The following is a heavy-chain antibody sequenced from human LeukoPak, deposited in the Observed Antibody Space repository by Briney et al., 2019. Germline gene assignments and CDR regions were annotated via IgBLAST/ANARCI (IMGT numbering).Heavy chain of an antibody. V-gene: IGHV3-23*01. Sequence: GGSLRLSCAASGFTFSSYAMHWVRQAPGKGLEWVSTISDSGGNTYYADSVKGRFTISRDNYKNTAYLQMNSLRAEDTAVYYCAGSWYFDYWGQGTLVTVSS. CDR2: ISDSGGNT. D-gene: IGHD6-13*01. J-gene: IGHJ4*02. CDR3: AGSWYFDY. CDR1: GFTFSSYA.